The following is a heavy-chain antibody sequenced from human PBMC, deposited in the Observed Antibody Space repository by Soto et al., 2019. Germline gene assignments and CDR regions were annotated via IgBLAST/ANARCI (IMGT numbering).Heavy chain of an antibody. Sequence: SESLSLACAVYGWSFSGYYWSWIRQPPGKGLEWIGEINHSGSTNYNPSLKSRVTISVDTSKNQFSLKLSSVTAADTAVYYCARGRGYSYGYWYYYYGMDVWGQGTTVTVSS. V-gene: IGHV4-34*01. CDR3: ARGRGYSYGYWYYYYGMDV. D-gene: IGHD5-18*01. CDR2: INHSGST. CDR1: GWSFSGYY. J-gene: IGHJ6*02.